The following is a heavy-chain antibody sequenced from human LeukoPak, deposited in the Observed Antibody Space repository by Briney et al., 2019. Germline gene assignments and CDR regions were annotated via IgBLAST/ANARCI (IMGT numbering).Heavy chain of an antibody. CDR3: AKDRSAYCGGDCYSSGFDY. V-gene: IGHV3-30*02. CDR2: IRYDGSNK. J-gene: IGHJ4*02. Sequence: PGGSLRLSCAASGFIFSSYGMHWVRQAPGKGLEWVAFIRYDGSNKYYADSVKGRFTISRDNSKNTLYLQMNSLRAEDTAVYYCAKDRSAYCGGDCYSSGFDYWGQGTLVTVSS. CDR1: GFIFSSYG. D-gene: IGHD2-21*02.